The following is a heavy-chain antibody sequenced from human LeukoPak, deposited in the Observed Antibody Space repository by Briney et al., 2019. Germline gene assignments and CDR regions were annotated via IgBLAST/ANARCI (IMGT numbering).Heavy chain of an antibody. CDR1: GFTFSSYS. J-gene: IGHJ4*02. D-gene: IGHD4/OR15-4a*01. CDR3: ARDILGLTGFDY. V-gene: IGHV3-21*01. CDR2: ISSSSSYI. Sequence: KPGGSLRLSCAASGFTFSSYSMNWVCQAPGKGLEWVSSISSSSSYIYYADSVKGRFTISRDNAKNSLYLQMNSLRAEDTAVYYCARDILGLTGFDYWGQGTLVIVSS.